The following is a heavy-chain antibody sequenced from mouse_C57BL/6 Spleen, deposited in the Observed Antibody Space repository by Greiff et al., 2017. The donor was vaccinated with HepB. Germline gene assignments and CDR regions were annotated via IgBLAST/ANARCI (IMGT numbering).Heavy chain of an antibody. J-gene: IGHJ3*01. D-gene: IGHD2-1*01. Sequence: QVQLQQPGAELVKPGASVKMSCKASGYTFTSYWITWVKQRPGQGLEWIGDIYPGSGSTNYNEKFKSKATLTVDTSSSTAYMQLSSLTSEDSAVYYCARLRGNPAWFAYWGQGTLVTVSA. CDR2: IYPGSGST. V-gene: IGHV1-55*01. CDR1: GYTFTSYW. CDR3: ARLRGNPAWFAY.